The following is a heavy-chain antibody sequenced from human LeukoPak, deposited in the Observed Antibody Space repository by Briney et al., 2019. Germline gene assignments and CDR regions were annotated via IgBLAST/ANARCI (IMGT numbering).Heavy chain of an antibody. CDR3: ARGGFSIVATIGTRFDP. CDR1: GGSISSSSYC. D-gene: IGHD5-12*01. CDR2: IYYSGST. J-gene: IGHJ5*02. Sequence: SETLSLTCTVSGGSISSSSYCWGWIRQPPGKELEWIGSIYYSGSTYYNPSLKSRVTISVDTFKNQFSLKLSSVTAADTAVYYCARGGFSIVATIGTRFDPWGQGTLVTVSS. V-gene: IGHV4-39*07.